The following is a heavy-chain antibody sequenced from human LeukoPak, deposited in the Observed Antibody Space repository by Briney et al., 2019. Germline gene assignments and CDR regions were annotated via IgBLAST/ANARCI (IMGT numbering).Heavy chain of an antibody. CDR3: ARSDTAMEIDY. CDR2: IYYSGST. Sequence: SETLSLTCTVSGGSINSYYWSWFRQPPGKGLEWIGYIYYSGSTNYNPSLKSRVTMSVDTSKNQFSLKLSSVTAADTAVYYCARSDTAMEIDYWGLGTLVTVSS. CDR1: GGSINSYY. D-gene: IGHD5-18*01. J-gene: IGHJ4*02. V-gene: IGHV4-59*01.